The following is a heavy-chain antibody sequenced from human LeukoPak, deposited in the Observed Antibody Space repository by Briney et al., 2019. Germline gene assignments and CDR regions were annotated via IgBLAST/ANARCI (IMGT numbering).Heavy chain of an antibody. CDR3: ARDRNRYMDV. J-gene: IGHJ6*03. CDR2: IYYRGST. CDR1: GGSISSYY. D-gene: IGHD2/OR15-2a*01. V-gene: IGHV4-59*01. Sequence: SETLPLTCTVSGGSISSYYWSWIRRFPGKGLEWIGYIYYRGSTDNNPSLKGRVTISVDTSKDQFSLKLSSVTAADTAVYYCARDRNRYMDVWGKGTTVTVSS.